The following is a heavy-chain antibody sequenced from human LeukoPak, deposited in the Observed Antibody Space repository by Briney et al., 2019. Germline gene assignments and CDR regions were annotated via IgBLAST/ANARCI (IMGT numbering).Heavy chain of an antibody. CDR2: IDPNSGGT. V-gene: IGHV1-2*02. CDR1: GYAFTGHY. CDR3: ARERVSVAGWFDP. J-gene: IGHJ5*02. Sequence: ASVKVSCKASGYAFTGHYMHWVRQAPGQGTEWMGWIDPNSGGTDYAQRCQGRVTMTRDTSINTIYMELSSLRSDDTAVYYCARERVSVAGWFDPWGQGTLVTVSS. D-gene: IGHD6-19*01.